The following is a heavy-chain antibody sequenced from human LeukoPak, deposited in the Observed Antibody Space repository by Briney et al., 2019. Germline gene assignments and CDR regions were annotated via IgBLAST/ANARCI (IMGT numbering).Heavy chain of an antibody. CDR2: IYTSGST. CDR3: ARDRVTIFGVVIPPYWYFDL. V-gene: IGHV4-4*07. CDR1: GGSISSYY. J-gene: IGHJ2*01. Sequence: SETLSLTCTVSGGSISSYYWSWIRQPAGKGLEWVGRIYTSGSTNYNPSLKSRVTMSVDTSKNQFSLKLSSVTAADTAVYYCARDRVTIFGVVIPPYWYFDLWGRGTLVTVSS. D-gene: IGHD3-3*01.